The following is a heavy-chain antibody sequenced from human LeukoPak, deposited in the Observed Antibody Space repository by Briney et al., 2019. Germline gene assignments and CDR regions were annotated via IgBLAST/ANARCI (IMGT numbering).Heavy chain of an antibody. Sequence: PGGSLRLSCAASGFAVSGNYVSWVRQAPGKGLEWVSVIYSDGRTYYADSVKGRFTISRDISKNTLFLQMTSLRAEDTAVYYCAKLKGWYGEGYFDYWGQGTLVTVSS. CDR3: AKLKGWYGEGYFDY. V-gene: IGHV3-53*01. D-gene: IGHD3-10*01. CDR1: GFAVSGNY. J-gene: IGHJ4*02. CDR2: IYSDGRT.